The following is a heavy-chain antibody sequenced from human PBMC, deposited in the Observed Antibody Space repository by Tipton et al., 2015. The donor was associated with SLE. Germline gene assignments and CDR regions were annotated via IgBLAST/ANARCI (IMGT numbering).Heavy chain of an antibody. CDR1: GDSISSDTYY. D-gene: IGHD1-26*01. CDR3: ARRGSWWYFDL. CDR2: FYYSGNR. J-gene: IGHJ2*01. Sequence: TLSLTCSVSGDSISSDTYYWAWGWIRQPPGKGLEGIGSFYYSGNRYYNPSLKRRVSISVYTSKNQFSLRLSSVTAADTAVYYCARRGSWWYFDLWGRGALVTVSS. V-gene: IGHV4-39*07.